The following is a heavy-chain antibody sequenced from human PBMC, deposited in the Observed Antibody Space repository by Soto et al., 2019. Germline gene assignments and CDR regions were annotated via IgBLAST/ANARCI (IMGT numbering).Heavy chain of an antibody. CDR2: INAGNGNT. D-gene: IGHD1-26*01. Sequence: ASVKVSCKASGYTFTSYAMHWVRQAPGQRLEWMGWINAGNGNTKYSQKFQGRVTTTRDTSASTAYMELSSLRSEDTAVYYCARDDSGFSGSHYIDYFNYWCQGALVTVSS. CDR1: GYTFTSYA. CDR3: ARDDSGFSGSHYIDYFNY. V-gene: IGHV1-3*01. J-gene: IGHJ4*02.